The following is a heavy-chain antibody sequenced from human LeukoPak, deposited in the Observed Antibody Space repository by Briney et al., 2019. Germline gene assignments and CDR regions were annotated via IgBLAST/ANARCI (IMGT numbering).Heavy chain of an antibody. V-gene: IGHV4-34*01. J-gene: IGHJ4*02. D-gene: IGHD5-18*01. CDR1: GGSFSGYY. CDR3: ARGPRGYSYGKLDY. CDR2: INHSGST. Sequence: PSETLYLTCAVYGGSFSGYYWSWIRQPPGRGLEWIGEINHSGSTNYNPSLKSRVTISVDTSKNQFSLKLSSVTAADTAVYYCARGPRGYSYGKLDYWGQGTLVTVSS.